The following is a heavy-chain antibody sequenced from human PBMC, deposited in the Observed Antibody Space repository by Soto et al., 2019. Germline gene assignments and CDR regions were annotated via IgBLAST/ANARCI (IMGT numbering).Heavy chain of an antibody. CDR2: MYLGGSF. J-gene: IGHJ5*02. D-gene: IGHD3-16*01. Sequence: SETLSLTFTVSGASVSSGYWSWIRQPPGKGLEWIGFMYLGGSFNYNPSLTSRASISVDTSKNQFSLKLTSVTAADTAVYYCARSYYDSTGFAVDPWGQGTLVTVSS. CDR3: ARSYYDSTGFAVDP. CDR1: GASVSSGY. V-gene: IGHV4-59*02.